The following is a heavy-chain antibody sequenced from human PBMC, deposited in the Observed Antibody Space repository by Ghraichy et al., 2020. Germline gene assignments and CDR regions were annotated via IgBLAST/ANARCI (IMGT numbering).Heavy chain of an antibody. CDR1: GGFSSSYY. Sequence: SETLSLTCTVTGGFSSSYYWSWIRQPTRKRLEWSGYSHYSGSTNYNPSLKSRVTISEDTPKHQFSLKLSSVTAADTAVYYCARASMYQLLPHFDNWGQGTLGAVPS. V-gene: IGHV4-59*01. CDR3: ARASMYQLLPHFDN. D-gene: IGHD2-2*01. J-gene: IGHJ4*02. CDR2: SHYSGST.